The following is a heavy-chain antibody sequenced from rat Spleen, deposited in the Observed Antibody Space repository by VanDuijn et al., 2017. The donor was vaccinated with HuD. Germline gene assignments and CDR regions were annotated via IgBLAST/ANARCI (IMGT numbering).Heavy chain of an antibody. Sequence: EVQLVESGGGLVQPGRSLKLSCVASGFTFNNYWMTWIRQAPGQGLEWVASITNTGGSTYYPDSVKGRFTISRDNAKSTLYLQMNSLRSEDTATYYCTRDGGYYDGTYSFDYWGQGVMVTVSS. D-gene: IGHD1-12*02. CDR1: GFTFNNYW. CDR2: ITNTGGST. V-gene: IGHV5-31*01. CDR3: TRDGGYYDGTYSFDY. J-gene: IGHJ2*01.